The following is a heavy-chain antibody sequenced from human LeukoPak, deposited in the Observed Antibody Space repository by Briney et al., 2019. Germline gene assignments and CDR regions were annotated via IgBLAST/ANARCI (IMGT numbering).Heavy chain of an antibody. CDR1: GFTFSSYW. D-gene: IGHD2-2*01. J-gene: IGHJ6*02. V-gene: IGHV3-7*01. Sequence: GGSLRLSCAASGFTFSSYWMSWVRHAPGKGREWVANIKQDGSEKYYVDSVKSRFTISRDNAKNSLYLQMNGLRAEDTAVYYCAREGFVVVTADRGSGMDVWGQETTVTVSS. CDR3: AREGFVVVTADRGSGMDV. CDR2: IKQDGSEK.